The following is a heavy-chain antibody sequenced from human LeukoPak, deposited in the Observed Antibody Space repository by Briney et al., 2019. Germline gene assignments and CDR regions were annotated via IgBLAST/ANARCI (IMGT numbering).Heavy chain of an antibody. J-gene: IGHJ4*02. Sequence: GGSLRLPCAASEFTVSSNYMSWVRQAPGKGLEWVSVIYSGGSTYYADSVKGRFTISRDNSKNTLYLQMNSLRAEDTAVYYCARGRDGYSINFDYWGQGTLVTVSS. CDR1: EFTVSSNY. CDR3: ARGRDGYSINFDY. V-gene: IGHV3-53*01. CDR2: IYSGGST. D-gene: IGHD5-24*01.